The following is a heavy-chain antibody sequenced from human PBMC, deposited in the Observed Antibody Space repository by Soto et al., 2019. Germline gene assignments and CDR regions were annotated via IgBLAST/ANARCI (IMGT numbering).Heavy chain of an antibody. CDR1: GFTFSSYG. CDR3: ARAAGWELHDFDY. Sequence: GGSLRLSCAASGFTFSSYGMHWVRQAPGKGLEWVAVIWYDGSNKYYADSVKGRFTISRDNSKNTLYLQMNSLRAEDTAVYYCARAAGWELHDFDYWGQGTLVTVSS. V-gene: IGHV3-33*01. J-gene: IGHJ4*02. CDR2: IWYDGSNK. D-gene: IGHD1-26*01.